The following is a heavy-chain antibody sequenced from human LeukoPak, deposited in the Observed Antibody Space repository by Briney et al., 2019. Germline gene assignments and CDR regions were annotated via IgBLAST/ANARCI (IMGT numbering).Heavy chain of an antibody. D-gene: IGHD3-9*01. Sequence: GGSLRLSCAASGFTFSSYSMNWVRQAPGKGLEWVSSISSSSSYIYYADSVNGRFTISRDNAKNSLYLQMKRLRAEDTAVYYCARDRMDDLLTGYYTPSYYYYYGMDVWGKGTTVTVSS. CDR3: ARDRMDDLLTGYYTPSYYYYYGMDV. J-gene: IGHJ6*04. CDR2: ISSSSSYI. CDR1: GFTFSSYS. V-gene: IGHV3-21*01.